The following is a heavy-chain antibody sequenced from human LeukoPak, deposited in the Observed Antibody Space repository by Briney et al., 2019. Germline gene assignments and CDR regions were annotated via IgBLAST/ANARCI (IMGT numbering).Heavy chain of an antibody. CDR3: ARLFVQPHRRDYYNYYMDV. V-gene: IGHV4-34*01. D-gene: IGHD3-10*01. Sequence: SETLSLTCTVSGYSISNGYYWSWIRQPPGKGLEWIGEINHSGSTNYNPSLKNRVTISVDTSKNQFSLKLGSVTAADTAVYYCARLFVQPHRRDYYNYYMDVWGKGTTVTVSS. CDR1: GYSISNGYY. CDR2: INHSGST. J-gene: IGHJ6*03.